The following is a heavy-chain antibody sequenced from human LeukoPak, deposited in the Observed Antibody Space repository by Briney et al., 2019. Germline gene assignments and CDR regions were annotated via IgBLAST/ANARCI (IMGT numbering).Heavy chain of an antibody. CDR2: IRSKANSYAT. CDR1: GFTFSGSA. CDR3: TRHAMTTVTTSWFDP. V-gene: IGHV3-73*01. D-gene: IGHD4-17*01. Sequence: GGSLRLSCAASGFTFSGSAMHWVRQASGKGLEWVGRIRSKANSYATAYAASVKGRFTIPRDDSKNTAYLQMNSLKTEDTAVYYCTRHAMTTVTTSWFDPWGQGTLVTVSS. J-gene: IGHJ5*02.